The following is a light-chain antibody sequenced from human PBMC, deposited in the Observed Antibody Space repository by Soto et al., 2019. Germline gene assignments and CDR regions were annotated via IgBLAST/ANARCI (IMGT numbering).Light chain of an antibody. CDR2: DVS. CDR3: SSYTSSSTPRV. Sequence: QSVLNQPASVSGSPGQSITISCTGTSSEVGGYNYVSWYQQHPGKAPKLMIYDVSNRPSGVSNRFSGSKSGNTASLTISGLQAEDEADYYCSSYTSSSTPRVFGTGTKVTVL. J-gene: IGLJ1*01. CDR1: SSEVGGYNY. V-gene: IGLV2-14*01.